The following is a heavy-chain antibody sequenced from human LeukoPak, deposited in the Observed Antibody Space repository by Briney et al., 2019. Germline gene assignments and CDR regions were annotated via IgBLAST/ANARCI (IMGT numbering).Heavy chain of an antibody. CDR2: IYSSGST. Sequence: SETLSLTCTVSGDSISNYYWSWIRQPAGKGLEWIGRIYSSGSTDYNPSLKSRVTMSVDTSKNQLSLKLNSVTAADTAVYFCARESPYSDSGASDVWGQGTMVTVSS. V-gene: IGHV4-4*07. J-gene: IGHJ3*01. CDR1: GDSISNYY. D-gene: IGHD6-13*01. CDR3: ARESPYSDSGASDV.